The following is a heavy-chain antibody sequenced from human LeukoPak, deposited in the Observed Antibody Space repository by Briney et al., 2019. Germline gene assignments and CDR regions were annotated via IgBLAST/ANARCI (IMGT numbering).Heavy chain of an antibody. D-gene: IGHD1-26*01. Sequence: GGSLRLSCAASGFTFSNYNMNWVRQAPGKGLEWVSYISSSGSTIYYADSVKGRFTISRDNAKNSLYLQMNSLRAEDTAVYYCARDRVGALNGDFDYWGQGTLVTVSS. CDR1: GFTFSNYN. J-gene: IGHJ4*02. CDR2: ISSSGSTI. CDR3: ARDRVGALNGDFDY. V-gene: IGHV3-48*04.